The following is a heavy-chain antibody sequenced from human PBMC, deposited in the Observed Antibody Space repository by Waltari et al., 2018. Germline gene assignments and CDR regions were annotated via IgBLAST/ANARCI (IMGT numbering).Heavy chain of an antibody. D-gene: IGHD6-19*01. CDR2: IYHSGST. CDR1: GYSISSGYY. Sequence: QVQLQESGPGLVKPSETLSLTCAVSGYSISSGYYWGWIRQPPGKGLEWIGSIYHSGSTYYNPSLKSRVTISVDTSKNQFSLKLSSVTAADTAVYYCARHLIAVAAHFDYWGQGTLVTVSS. CDR3: ARHLIAVAAHFDY. V-gene: IGHV4-38-2*01. J-gene: IGHJ4*02.